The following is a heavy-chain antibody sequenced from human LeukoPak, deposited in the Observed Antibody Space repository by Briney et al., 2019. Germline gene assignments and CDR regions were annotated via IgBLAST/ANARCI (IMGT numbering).Heavy chain of an antibody. Sequence: LETLSLTCTVSGGSINNYYWSWIRQPAGKGLEWIGRIYTRGSTNYNPSPTSRGTMSVETYKKQYSLKLSSVTAADTAVYYCARGRYCSADICSGGDAFDIWGQGTMVSVSS. D-gene: IGHD2-15*01. CDR2: IYTRGST. J-gene: IGHJ3*02. V-gene: IGHV4-4*07. CDR1: GGSINNYY. CDR3: ARGRYCSADICSGGDAFDI.